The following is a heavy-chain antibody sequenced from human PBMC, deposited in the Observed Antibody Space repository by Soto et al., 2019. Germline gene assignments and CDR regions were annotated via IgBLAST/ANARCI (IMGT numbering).Heavy chain of an antibody. CDR1: GGSISSYY. V-gene: IGHV4-59*01. CDR3: ARVPNRWGYYYYGMDV. Sequence: SETLSLTCTVSGGSISSYYWSWIRQPPGKGLEWIGYIYYSGSTNYNPSLKSRVTISVDTSKNQFSLKLSSVTAADTAVYYCARVPNRWGYYYYGMDVWGQGTTVTVSS. J-gene: IGHJ6*02. D-gene: IGHD1-26*01. CDR2: IYYSGST.